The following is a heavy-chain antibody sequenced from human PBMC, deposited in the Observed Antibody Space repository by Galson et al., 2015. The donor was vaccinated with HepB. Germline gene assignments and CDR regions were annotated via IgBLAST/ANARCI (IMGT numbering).Heavy chain of an antibody. V-gene: IGHV3-30-3*01. J-gene: IGHJ3*02. CDR3: ARARITMVRGAEGAFDI. Sequence: SLRLSCAASGFTFSSYAMHWVRQAPGKELEWVAVISYDGSNKYYADSVKGRFTISRDNSKNTLYLQMNSLRAEDTAVYYCARARITMVRGAEGAFDIWGQGTMVTVSS. CDR2: ISYDGSNK. D-gene: IGHD3-10*01. CDR1: GFTFSSYA.